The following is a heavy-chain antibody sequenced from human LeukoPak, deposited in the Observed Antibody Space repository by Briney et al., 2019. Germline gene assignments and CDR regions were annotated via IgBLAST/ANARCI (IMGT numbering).Heavy chain of an antibody. CDR1: GFTFSSYA. CDR2: ISSSSSYI. V-gene: IGHV3-21*01. J-gene: IGHJ4*02. Sequence: GGSLRLSCAASGFTFSSYAMSWVRQAPGKGLEWVSSISSSSSYIYYADSVKGRFTISRDNAKNSLYLQMNSLRAEDTAVYYCARGSGSSWYGYYFDYWGQGTLVTVSS. D-gene: IGHD6-13*01. CDR3: ARGSGSSWYGYYFDY.